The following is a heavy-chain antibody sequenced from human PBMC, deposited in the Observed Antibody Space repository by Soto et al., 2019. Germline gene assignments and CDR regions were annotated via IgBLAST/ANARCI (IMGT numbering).Heavy chain of an antibody. CDR1: GGCIINDNYA. CDR3: ARVVPATRYFES. CDR2: IYHSGTT. J-gene: IGHJ4*02. V-gene: IGHV4-30-2*01. D-gene: IGHD2-15*01. Sequence: ALSVVCTGSGGCIINDNYAWSCVRQPPGKGLEWIGYIYHSGTTYYNPSINSRVTISVDGSSNQFSLKLTSVMAADTAVYYCARVVPATRYFESWGAGILVTVSS.